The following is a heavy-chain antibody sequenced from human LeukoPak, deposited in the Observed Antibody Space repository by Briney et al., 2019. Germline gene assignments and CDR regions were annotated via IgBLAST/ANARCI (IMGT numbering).Heavy chain of an antibody. D-gene: IGHD2-2*01. CDR2: INPNSGGT. CDR1: GYTFTGYY. CDR3: ARRGGGVVVVPAATEGAAFDI. Sequence: ASVKVSCKAAGYTFTGYYMHWVRQAPGQGLEWMGRINPNSGGTNYAQKFQGRVTMTRDTSISTAYMELSRLRSADTSVYYWARRGGGVVVVPAATEGAAFDIWGQGTMVTVSS. J-gene: IGHJ3*02. V-gene: IGHV1-2*06.